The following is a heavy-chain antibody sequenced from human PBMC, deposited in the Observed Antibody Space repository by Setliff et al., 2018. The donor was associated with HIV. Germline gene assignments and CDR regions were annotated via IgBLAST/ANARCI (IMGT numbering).Heavy chain of an antibody. CDR3: ARTGGQWLVEWFDP. Sequence: PSETLSLTCTVPGGSISSYYWSWIRQPAGKGLEWIGRIYTSGSTNYNPSLKSRVTVSVDTSRNQFSLKLSSVTAADTAVYYCARTGGQWLVEWFDPWGQGALVTVSS. CDR1: GGSISSYY. V-gene: IGHV4-4*07. J-gene: IGHJ5*02. CDR2: IYTSGST. D-gene: IGHD6-19*01.